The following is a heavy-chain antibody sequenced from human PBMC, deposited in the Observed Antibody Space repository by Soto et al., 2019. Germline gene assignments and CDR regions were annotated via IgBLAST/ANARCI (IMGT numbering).Heavy chain of an antibody. D-gene: IGHD3-16*01. CDR1: GFTVSSNY. J-gene: IGHJ6*03. Sequence: GGSLRLSCAASGFTVSSNYMSWVRQAPGKGLEWVSVIYSGGSIYYADSVKGRFTISRDNSKNTLYLQMNSLRAEGTAVYYCAREYYDYIWGSSGKYYYYYMDVWGKGTTVTVSS. CDR2: IYSGGSI. CDR3: AREYYDYIWGSSGKYYYYYMDV. V-gene: IGHV3-66*01.